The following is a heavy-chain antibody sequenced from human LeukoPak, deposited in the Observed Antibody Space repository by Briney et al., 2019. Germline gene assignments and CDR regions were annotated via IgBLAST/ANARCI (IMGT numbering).Heavy chain of an antibody. J-gene: IGHJ5*02. V-gene: IGHV5-51*01. CDR1: GYSITNYW. CDR2: IYPGDSAA. Sequence: GESLKISCRGSGYSITNYWIGWVRQMPGKGLEWMEIIYPGDSAARYSPSFQGLVTMSVDKSTSTAYLQWSSLKASDTAMYYRATTGPYDFWSGYSETNWFDPWGQGTLVTVSS. CDR3: ATTGPYDFWSGYSETNWFDP. D-gene: IGHD3-3*01.